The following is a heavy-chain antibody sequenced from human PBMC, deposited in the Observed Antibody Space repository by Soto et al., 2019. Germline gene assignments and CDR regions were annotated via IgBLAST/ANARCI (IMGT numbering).Heavy chain of an antibody. CDR2: IYYSGST. J-gene: IGHJ4*02. V-gene: IGHV4-59*12. Sequence: SETLSLTCTVSGGSISSYYWSWIRQPPGKGLEWIGYIYYSGSTNYNPSLKSRDTISVDTSKNTLYLQMNSLRAEDTAVYYCAYSSTPFDYWGQGTLVTVSS. CDR1: GGSISSYY. D-gene: IGHD6-13*01. CDR3: AYSSTPFDY.